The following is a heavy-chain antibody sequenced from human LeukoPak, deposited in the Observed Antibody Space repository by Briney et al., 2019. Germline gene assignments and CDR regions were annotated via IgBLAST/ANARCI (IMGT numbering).Heavy chain of an antibody. D-gene: IGHD2-2*01. CDR3: AKDRHAPGRYCSSAICFPFDI. V-gene: IGHV3-23*01. CDR2: ISGSGSST. Sequence: GGSLRLSCAASGFTFSSYDMSWIRQAPGKGLEWVSVISGSGSSTYYADSVKGRFTIPRDNSKSTMYLQMNSLRAEDTAVYYCAKDRHAPGRYCSSAICFPFDIWGQGTLVTVSS. CDR1: GFTFSSYD. J-gene: IGHJ5*02.